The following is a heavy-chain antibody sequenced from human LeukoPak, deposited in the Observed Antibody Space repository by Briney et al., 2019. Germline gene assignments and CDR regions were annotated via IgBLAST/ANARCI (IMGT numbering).Heavy chain of an antibody. V-gene: IGHV1-8*02. CDR1: GGTFSSYA. J-gene: IGHJ4*02. D-gene: IGHD3-22*01. CDR2: MNPNSGNT. Sequence: ASVKVSCKASGGTFSSYAISWVRQAPGQGLEWMGWMNPNSGNTGYAQKFQGRVTMTRNTSISTAYMELSSLRSEDTAVYYCARDLYYYDSSGYYDYWGQGTLVTVSS. CDR3: ARDLYYYDSSGYYDY.